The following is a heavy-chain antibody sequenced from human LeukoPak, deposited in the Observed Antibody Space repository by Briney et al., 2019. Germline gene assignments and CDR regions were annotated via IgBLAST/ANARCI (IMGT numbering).Heavy chain of an antibody. D-gene: IGHD2-2*01. CDR2: ISGSGGSA. CDR1: GFTFSSYA. J-gene: IGHJ4*02. V-gene: IGHV3-23*01. CDR3: AKASGRAGYCSSTSCHYTFDY. Sequence: GGSLRLSCAASGFTFSSYAMSWVRQAPGKGLEWVSSISGSGGSAYYADSVKGRFTISRDNSKNTLYLQMNSLRAEDTTVYYCAKASGRAGYCSSTSCHYTFDYWGQGTLVTVSS.